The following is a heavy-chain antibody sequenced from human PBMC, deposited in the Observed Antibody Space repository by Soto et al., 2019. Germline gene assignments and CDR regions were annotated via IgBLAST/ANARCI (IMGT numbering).Heavy chain of an antibody. D-gene: IGHD3-10*01. Sequence: QVQLVQSGAEVKKPGASVKVSCKPSGYTFTDLYIHWVRQAPGQGLEWMGWIDPRSGDRRYTQKVQGRVTISRLTSASTVYMELSSLTSVDTAVYFCARDNYGPLGYWGQGTLVTVSS. V-gene: IGHV1-2*02. CDR3: ARDNYGPLGY. CDR2: IDPRSGDR. J-gene: IGHJ4*02. CDR1: GYTFTDLY.